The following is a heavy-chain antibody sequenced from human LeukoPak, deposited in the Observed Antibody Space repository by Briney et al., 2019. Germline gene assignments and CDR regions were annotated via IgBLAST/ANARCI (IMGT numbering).Heavy chain of an antibody. J-gene: IGHJ4*02. CDR3: ARDTRQWLVSFDY. CDR2: ISSSGSTI. Sequence: PGGSLRLSCAASGFTFSSYEMNWVRQAPGKGLEWVSYISSSGSTIYYADSVKGRFTISRDNAKNSLCLQMNSLRAEDTAVYYCARDTRQWLVSFDYWGQGTLVTVSS. V-gene: IGHV3-48*03. CDR1: GFTFSSYE. D-gene: IGHD6-19*01.